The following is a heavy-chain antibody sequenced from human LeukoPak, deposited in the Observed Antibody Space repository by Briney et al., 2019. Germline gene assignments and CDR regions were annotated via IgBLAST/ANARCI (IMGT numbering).Heavy chain of an antibody. D-gene: IGHD2-2*01. CDR1: GGSFSGYY. Sequence: SETLSLTCAVYGGSFSGYYWSWLRQPPGKGLEWIGEINHSGSTNYNPSLKSRVTISVDTSKNQFSLKLSSVTAADTAVYYCARGPPDCSSTSCYAFDAFDIWGQGTMVTVSS. CDR2: INHSGST. CDR3: ARGPPDCSSTSCYAFDAFDI. J-gene: IGHJ3*02. V-gene: IGHV4-34*01.